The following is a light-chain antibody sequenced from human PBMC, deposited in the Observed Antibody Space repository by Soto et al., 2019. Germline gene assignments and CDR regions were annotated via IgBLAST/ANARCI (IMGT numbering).Light chain of an antibody. Sequence: QSVVTQPPSVSGGPGQRVTISCTGSSSNIGANYDVHWYQHRPGTAPKLLIFGNTNRPSGVPDRFSGSKSGTSASLAITGLQAEDEGDYYCQSYDSTLSARYVFGTGTKVTVL. CDR1: SSNIGANYD. CDR2: GNT. J-gene: IGLJ1*01. CDR3: QSYDSTLSARYV. V-gene: IGLV1-40*01.